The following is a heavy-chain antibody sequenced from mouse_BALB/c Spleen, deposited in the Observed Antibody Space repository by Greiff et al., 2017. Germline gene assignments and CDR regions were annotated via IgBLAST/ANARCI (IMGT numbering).Heavy chain of an antibody. CDR3: AVRKAILRPIDY. CDR2: IHYSGST. J-gene: IGHJ2*01. D-gene: IGHD1-2*01. Sequence: VQLQESGPDLVKPSQSLSLTCTVTGYSITSGYRWHWIRQFPGNKLEWMGYIHYSGSTNYNPSLKRRISITRDTSKNPFFLQLNSVTTEDSATYCCAVRKAILRPIDYWGQGTTLTVSS. CDR1: GYSITSGYR. V-gene: IGHV3-1*02.